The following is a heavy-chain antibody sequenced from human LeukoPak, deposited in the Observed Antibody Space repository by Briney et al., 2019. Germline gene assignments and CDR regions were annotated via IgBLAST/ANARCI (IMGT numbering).Heavy chain of an antibody. D-gene: IGHD1-20*01. CDR1: GFTFNSYA. V-gene: IGHV3-23*01. CDR2: ISDGGGIT. Sequence: PGGSLRLSCAASGFTFNSYAMSWVRQAPGKGLEWVSSISDGGGITYYADSVKGRFTISRDNSRNTVYLQMNSLRAEDTASYYCAKGITLTTRGAFLIWGQGTMVTVSS. J-gene: IGHJ3*02. CDR3: AKGITLTTRGAFLI.